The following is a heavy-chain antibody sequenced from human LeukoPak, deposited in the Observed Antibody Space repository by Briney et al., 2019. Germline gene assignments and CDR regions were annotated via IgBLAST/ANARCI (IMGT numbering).Heavy chain of an antibody. CDR3: ARDKLGLGELSLYDQ. V-gene: IGHV1-2*02. D-gene: IGHD3-16*02. J-gene: IGHJ5*02. CDR1: GYTFTGYY. CDR2: MNPNSGGT. Sequence: GASVKVSFKASGYTFTGYYMHWVRQAPGQGLEWMGWMNPNSGGTKYAQKFQGRVTMTRDTSISTAYMELSRLRSDDTAMYYCARDKLGLGELSLYDQWGQGTLVTVFS.